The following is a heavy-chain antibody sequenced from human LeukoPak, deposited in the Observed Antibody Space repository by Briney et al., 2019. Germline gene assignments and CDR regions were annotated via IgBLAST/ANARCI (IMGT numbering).Heavy chain of an antibody. J-gene: IGHJ4*02. Sequence: GGSLRLSCAASGFTFSDYYMSWIRQAPGKGLEWLSYISSSGRTFYYADSVKGRFTLSRDNAKNSLYLQMNSLRAEDTAVYYCARDLRSSVVSRFDYWGQGTLVTVSS. V-gene: IGHV3-11*04. CDR2: ISSSGRTF. D-gene: IGHD3-22*01. CDR1: GFTFSDYY. CDR3: ARDLRSSVVSRFDY.